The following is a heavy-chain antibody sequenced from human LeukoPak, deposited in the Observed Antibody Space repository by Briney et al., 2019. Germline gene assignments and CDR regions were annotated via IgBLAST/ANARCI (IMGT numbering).Heavy chain of an antibody. CDR1: GFTYDDYG. CDR2: INWNGGST. J-gene: IGHJ4*02. CDR3: ARGGGYCSSTSCYVPSNPFDY. D-gene: IGHD2-2*01. V-gene: IGHV3-20*04. Sequence: GGSLRLSCAASGFTYDDYGMSWLRQAPGKGLEWVSGINWNGGSTGYADSVKGRFTISRDNAKNSLYLQMNSLRAEDTALYYCARGGGYCSSTSCYVPSNPFDYWGQGTLVTVSS.